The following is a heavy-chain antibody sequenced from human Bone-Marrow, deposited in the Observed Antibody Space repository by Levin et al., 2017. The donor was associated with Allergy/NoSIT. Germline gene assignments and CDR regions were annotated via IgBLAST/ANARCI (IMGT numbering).Heavy chain of an antibody. CDR1: GFTFDDYG. J-gene: IGHJ5*02. D-gene: IGHD1-14*01. Sequence: GGSLRLSCTGSGFTFDDYGINWFRQAAGKGLEWVALIRSKGYGGKTDYAASVKGRFTVSRDDSNNIASLQMNSLQTEDTAVYYCTRDWPGPWGQGTLVTVSS. CDR3: TRDWPGP. V-gene: IGHV3-49*03. CDR2: IRSKGYGGKT.